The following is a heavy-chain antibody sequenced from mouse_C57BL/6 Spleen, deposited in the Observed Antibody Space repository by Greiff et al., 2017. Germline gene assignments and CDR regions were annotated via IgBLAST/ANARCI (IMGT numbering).Heavy chain of an antibody. Sequence: VQLQQSGAELVRPGASVTLSCKASGYTFTDYEMHWVKQTPVHGLEWIGAIDPETGGTAYNQKFKGKAILTADKSSSTAYMELRSLTSEDSAVYYCTRCPTGDWYFDVWGTGTTVTVSS. CDR2: IDPETGGT. CDR3: TRCPTGDWYFDV. J-gene: IGHJ1*03. V-gene: IGHV1-15*01. CDR1: GYTFTDYE.